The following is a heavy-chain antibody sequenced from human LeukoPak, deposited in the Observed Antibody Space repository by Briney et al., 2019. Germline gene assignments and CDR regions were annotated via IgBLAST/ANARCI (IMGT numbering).Heavy chain of an antibody. J-gene: IGHJ6*03. V-gene: IGHV3-33*08. CDR3: ARDRTERIAAAGSGDYYYYYMDV. CDR2: IWYYGSNK. D-gene: IGHD6-13*01. CDR1: GFTFNSYA. Sequence: GGSLRLSCAASGFTFNSYAMYWVRQAPGKGLEWVAVIWYYGSNKYYADSVKGRFTISRDNSKNTLFLQMNSLRAEDTAVYYCARDRTERIAAAGSGDYYYYYMDVWGQGTLVTVSS.